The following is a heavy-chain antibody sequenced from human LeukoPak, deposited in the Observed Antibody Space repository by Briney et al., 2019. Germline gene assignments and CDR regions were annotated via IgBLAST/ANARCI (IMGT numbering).Heavy chain of an antibody. V-gene: IGHV3-21*01. Sequence: GSLRLSCAASGFTFSSYSMNWVRQAPGKGLEWVSSISSSSSYIYYADSVKGRFTISRDNAKNSLYLQMKSLRAEDTAVYYCAREDCSGGSCYPIDPWGQGTLVTVSS. J-gene: IGHJ5*02. CDR2: ISSSSSYI. D-gene: IGHD2-15*01. CDR1: GFTFSSYS. CDR3: AREDCSGGSCYPIDP.